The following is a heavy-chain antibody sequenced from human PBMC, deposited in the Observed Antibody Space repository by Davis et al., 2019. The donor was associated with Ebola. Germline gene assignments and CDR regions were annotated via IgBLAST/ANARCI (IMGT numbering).Heavy chain of an antibody. CDR3: ARGTRVIGRTRGATDY. J-gene: IGHJ4*02. CDR1: GYTFTDYY. Sequence: AASVKVSCKASGYTFTDYYIHWVRQAPGQGLEWMGWITPNSGGTKYAQSFQGRVTMTRDTSINTAYMALSRLRSDDTAVFYCARGTRVIGRTRGATDYWGQGTLVTVSS. CDR2: ITPNSGGT. V-gene: IGHV1-2*02. D-gene: IGHD1-20*01.